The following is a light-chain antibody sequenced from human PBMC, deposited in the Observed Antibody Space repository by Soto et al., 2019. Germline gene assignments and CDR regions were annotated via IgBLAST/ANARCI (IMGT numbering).Light chain of an antibody. CDR2: EVS. Sequence: QSALTQPPSASGSPGQSVTISCTGTGGDIGTYKYVSWYQQHPGQAPKLIIYEVSKRPSVVPGRFFGSKSGNTASLTVSGLQSEDEADYYCTSYAGSSNWVFGGGTKVTVL. CDR1: GGDIGTYKY. V-gene: IGLV2-8*01. J-gene: IGLJ3*02. CDR3: TSYAGSSNWV.